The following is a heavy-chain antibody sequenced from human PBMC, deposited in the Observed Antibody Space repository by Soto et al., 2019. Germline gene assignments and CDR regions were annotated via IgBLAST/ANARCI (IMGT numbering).Heavy chain of an antibody. V-gene: IGHV4-31*03. J-gene: IGHJ3*02. D-gene: IGHD3-10*01. Sequence: SETLSLTCTVSGGSISSGGYYWSWIRQHPGKGLEWIGYIYYSGSTYYNPSLKSRVTISVDTSKNQFSLKLSSVTAADTAVYYCARESREGITMVREGFDAFDIWGQGTMVTVSS. CDR3: ARESREGITMVREGFDAFDI. CDR1: GGSISSGGYY. CDR2: IYYSGST.